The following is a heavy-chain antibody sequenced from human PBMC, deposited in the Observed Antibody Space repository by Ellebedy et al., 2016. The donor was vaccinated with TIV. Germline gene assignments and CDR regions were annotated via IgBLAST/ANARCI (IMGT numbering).Heavy chain of an antibody. J-gene: IGHJ5*02. Sequence: GESLKISCAASGFTFSSYAMHLVRRAPGKGLELVAVISYDGTNKYYADSVKGRFTISRDNSKNSLSLQMNSLRAEDTAVYYCARDNWGPAGPWGQGTLVTVSS. V-gene: IGHV3-30*04. CDR3: ARDNWGPAGP. CDR1: GFTFSSYA. D-gene: IGHD7-27*01. CDR2: ISYDGTNK.